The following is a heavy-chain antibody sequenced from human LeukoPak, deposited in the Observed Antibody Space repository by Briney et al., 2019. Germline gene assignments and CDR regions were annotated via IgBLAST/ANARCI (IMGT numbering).Heavy chain of an antibody. D-gene: IGHD1-26*01. CDR1: GYTFTSYG. CDR3: ARDPSIVGATNFDY. CDR2: ISAYNGNT. J-gene: IGHJ4*02. Sequence: ASVKVSCKASGYTFTSYGISWVRQAPGQGLEWVGWISAYNGNTNYAQKLQGRVTMTTDTSTSTAYMELRSLRSDDTAVYYCARDPSIVGATNFDYWGQGTLVTVSS. V-gene: IGHV1-18*01.